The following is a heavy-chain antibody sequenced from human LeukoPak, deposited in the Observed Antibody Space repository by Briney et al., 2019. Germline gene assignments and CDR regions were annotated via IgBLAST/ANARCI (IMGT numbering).Heavy chain of an antibody. D-gene: IGHD5-18*01. CDR3: ANKRNTAPYYFDY. CDR1: GGSLSSNDR. J-gene: IGHJ4*02. V-gene: IGHV4-4*02. Sequence: PSGTLSLTCAVSGGSLSSNDRWSWVRQPPGKGLEWIGEIYHSGSANYNLSLKSRVTISVDKSKNQFSLKLSSVTAADTAVYYCANKRNTAPYYFDYWGQGTLVTVSS. CDR2: IYHSGSA.